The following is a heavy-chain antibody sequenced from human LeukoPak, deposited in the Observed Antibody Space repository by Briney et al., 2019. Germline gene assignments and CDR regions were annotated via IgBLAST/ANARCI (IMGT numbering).Heavy chain of an antibody. J-gene: IGHJ6*02. CDR2: IIPILGIA. V-gene: IGHV1-69*04. Sequence: SVKVSCKASGYTFTSYGISWVRQAPGQGLEWMGRIIPILGIANYAQKFQGRVTITADKSTSTAYMELSSLRSEDTAVYYCARKARNCSGGSCYPWHYYYYGMDVWGQGTTVTVSS. CDR1: GYTFTSYG. CDR3: ARKARNCSGGSCYPWHYYYYGMDV. D-gene: IGHD2-15*01.